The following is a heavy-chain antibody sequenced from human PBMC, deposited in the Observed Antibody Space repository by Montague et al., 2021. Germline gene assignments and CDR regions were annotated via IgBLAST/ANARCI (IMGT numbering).Heavy chain of an antibody. D-gene: IGHD1-26*01. Sequence: SLSLSCSASGFTFGNYSMNWVRQTPEKGLEWVSYIHKSGHTTHQVDFVEGRFTISRDNAKNSLSVEMNDLRDDDTAIYYCVKDPHSLDFWGQGVLVTVPS. J-gene: IGHJ4*02. V-gene: IGHV3-48*02. CDR3: VKDPHSLDF. CDR2: IHKSGHTT. CDR1: GFTFGNYS.